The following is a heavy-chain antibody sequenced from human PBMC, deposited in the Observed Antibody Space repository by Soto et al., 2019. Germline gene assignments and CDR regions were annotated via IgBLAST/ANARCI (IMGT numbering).Heavy chain of an antibody. CDR3: ASRNSETVLRYWDWVPYYYYGMDG. CDR1: GGSISSGGYY. Sequence: PSETLSLTCTVSGGSISSGGYYWSWILQPPGKGLEWIGEINHSGSTNYNPSLKSRVTISVDTSKNQFSLKLSSVTAADTAVYYCASRNSETVLRYWDWVPYYYYGMDGWGQGTTVPVAS. V-gene: IGHV4-39*07. D-gene: IGHD3-9*01. CDR2: INHSGST. J-gene: IGHJ6*02.